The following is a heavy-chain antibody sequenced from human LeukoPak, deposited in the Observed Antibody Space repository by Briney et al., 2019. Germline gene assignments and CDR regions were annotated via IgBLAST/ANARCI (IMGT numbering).Heavy chain of an antibody. CDR2: ISGSGGST. Sequence: PGGSLRLSCAASGFTFSSYAMSWVRQAPGKGLEWVSAISGSGGSTYYADSVKGRFTISRDNSKNTLYLQMNSLRAEDTAVYYCAKWPAAPAGYYYYYYGMDVWGQGTTVTVSS. J-gene: IGHJ6*02. CDR3: AKWPAAPAGYYYYYYGMDV. V-gene: IGHV3-23*01. CDR1: GFTFSSYA. D-gene: IGHD2-2*01.